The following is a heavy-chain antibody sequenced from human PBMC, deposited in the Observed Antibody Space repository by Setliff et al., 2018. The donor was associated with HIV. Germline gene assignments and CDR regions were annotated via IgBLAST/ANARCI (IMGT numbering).Heavy chain of an antibody. CDR2: MNPNSGNT. V-gene: IGHV1-8*02. D-gene: IGHD3-10*01. CDR1: GYTFTSYD. Sequence: ASVKVSCKASGYTFTSYDINWVRQATGQGPEWMGWMNPNSGNTGYAQKFQGRVTMTRNTSISTAYMELSSLRSEDTAVYYCARRQGASGTTLYYWGQGFLVTVSS. CDR3: ARRQGASGTTLYY. J-gene: IGHJ4*02.